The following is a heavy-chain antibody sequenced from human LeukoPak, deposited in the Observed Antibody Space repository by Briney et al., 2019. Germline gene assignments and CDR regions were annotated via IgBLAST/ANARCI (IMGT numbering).Heavy chain of an antibody. CDR3: ARLGPHCSSTSCYTSVDY. V-gene: IGHV3-33*01. Sequence: PGRSLRLSCAASGFTFSTYAMHWVRQAPGKGLEWVTMIWHDGSHKYYTDSVRGRFTISRDNSKNTLYLQMNSLRAEDTAVYYCARLGPHCSSTSCYTSVDYWGQGTLVTVSS. CDR1: GFTFSTYA. D-gene: IGHD2-2*02. J-gene: IGHJ4*02. CDR2: IWHDGSHK.